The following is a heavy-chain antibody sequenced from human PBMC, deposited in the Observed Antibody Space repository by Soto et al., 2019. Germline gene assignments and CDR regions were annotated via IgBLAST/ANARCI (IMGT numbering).Heavy chain of an antibody. CDR2: MGYNGFT. CDR3: ARKGFGELHGLVDV. Sequence: QVQLQESGPGLVKPSETLSLTCTISGGPMNNYYCSWFRQPRGQGLEWIGYMGYNGFTRYNPSLRSLVAIALDPAKNQFFLNLSSVTAADTALYYCARKGFGELHGLVDVWGQGITVTVSS. V-gene: IGHV4-59*08. CDR1: GGPMNNYY. J-gene: IGHJ6*02. D-gene: IGHD3-10*01.